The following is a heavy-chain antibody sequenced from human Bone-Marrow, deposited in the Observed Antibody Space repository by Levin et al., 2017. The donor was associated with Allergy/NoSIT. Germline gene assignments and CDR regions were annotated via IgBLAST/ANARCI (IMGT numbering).Heavy chain of an antibody. D-gene: IGHD4-17*01. CDR3: AREIGKPPTVTTGYFDY. Sequence: SETLSLTCTVSGGSISGGNYYWSWIRQHPEKGLEWIGYIRYTGSTYYNPSLRSRVTMSVDTSKNQFSLKLNSVTAADTAVYFCAREIGKPPTVTTGYFDYWGQGTLVTVSS. J-gene: IGHJ4*02. V-gene: IGHV4-31*03. CDR2: IRYTGST. CDR1: GGSISGGNYY.